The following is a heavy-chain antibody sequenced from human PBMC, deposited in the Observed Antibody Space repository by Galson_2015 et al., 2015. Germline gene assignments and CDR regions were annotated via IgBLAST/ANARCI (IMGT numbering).Heavy chain of an antibody. CDR3: TTGKGGVSSYAFDI. CDR1: GFTFSNAW. D-gene: IGHD1-26*01. CDR2: IKSKTDGGTT. J-gene: IGHJ3*02. V-gene: IGHV3-15*01. Sequence: SLSCAASGFTFSNAWMSWVRQAPGKGLEWVGRIKSKTDGGTTDYAAPVKGRFTISRDDSKNTLYLQMNSLKTEDTAVYYCTTGKGGVSSYAFDIWGHGTRVTVSS.